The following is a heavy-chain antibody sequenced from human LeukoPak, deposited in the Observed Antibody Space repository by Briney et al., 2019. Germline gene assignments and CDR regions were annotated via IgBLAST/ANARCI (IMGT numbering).Heavy chain of an antibody. D-gene: IGHD5-18*01. Sequence: GRSLRLSCAASGFTFSNYNINWVRQAPGKGLEWVSYISTTSSTIYYADSVKGRFTISRDNAKNSLYLQMNSLRAEDTAVYYCARAQTGSTYGYRYWGQGTLVTVSS. J-gene: IGHJ4*02. CDR1: GFTFSNYN. V-gene: IGHV3-48*01. CDR2: ISTTSSTI. CDR3: ARAQTGSTYGYRY.